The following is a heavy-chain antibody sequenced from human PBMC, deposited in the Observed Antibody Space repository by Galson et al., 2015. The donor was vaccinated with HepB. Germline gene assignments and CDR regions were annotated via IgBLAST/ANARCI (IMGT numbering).Heavy chain of an antibody. V-gene: IGHV3-66*02. CDR1: GFTFSSNY. Sequence: SLRLSCAASGFTFSSNYMSWVRQAPGKGLEWVSVIYSGGSTYYADSVKGRFTISRDNSKNTLYLQMNSLRAEDTAVYYCASSRRERVWMVRGGSYFDYWGQGTLVTVSS. D-gene: IGHD3-10*01. J-gene: IGHJ4*02. CDR2: IYSGGST. CDR3: ASSRRERVWMVRGGSYFDY.